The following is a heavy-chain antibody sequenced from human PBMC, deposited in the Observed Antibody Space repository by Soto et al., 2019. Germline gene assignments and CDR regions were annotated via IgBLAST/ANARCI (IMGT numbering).Heavy chain of an antibody. CDR2: TKPSAGAT. J-gene: IGHJ4*02. CDR1: GFTFTSYD. D-gene: IGHD5-18*01. Sequence: QVRLVQSGTELKKPGASVKVSCKTSGFTFTSYDLHWVRQAPGQGLEWMGITKPSAGATTYAQKFQYRLTVPRDTSTTTVYMELTRLTSEDTAVYYCARYGGYSYGYDSWGQGTLVTVSS. CDR3: ARYGGYSYGYDS. V-gene: IGHV1-46*01.